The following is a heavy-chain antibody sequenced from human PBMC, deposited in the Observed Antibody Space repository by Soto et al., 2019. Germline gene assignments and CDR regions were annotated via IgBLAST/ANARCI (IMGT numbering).Heavy chain of an antibody. D-gene: IGHD6-13*01. Sequence: QVQLQQWGAGLLKPSETLSLTCAVYGGSFSGYYWSWIRQPPGKGLELIGEINHSRSTNYNPSLKRRVTISVDTSKNQFSLRLSSVPAADTAVYYCARGLGIAAAQPLNWFDPWGQGTLVTVSS. V-gene: IGHV4-34*01. CDR3: ARGLGIAAAQPLNWFDP. CDR2: INHSRST. J-gene: IGHJ5*02. CDR1: GGSFSGYY.